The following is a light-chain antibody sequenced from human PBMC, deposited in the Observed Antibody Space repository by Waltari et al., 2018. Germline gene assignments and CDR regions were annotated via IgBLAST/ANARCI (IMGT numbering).Light chain of an antibody. CDR3: SSCASTIPLGV. Sequence: SALTQPASVSGAPGQSITISCTGISNDVGGYNYVYWYQQHPGKAPKLILYDVNNRPSLMSYRFSCSKSGDTASLTISVLQPEDEADYYCSSCASTIPLGVFGGGTKLTVL. J-gene: IGLJ3*02. CDR2: DVN. CDR1: SNDVGGYNY. V-gene: IGLV2-14*01.